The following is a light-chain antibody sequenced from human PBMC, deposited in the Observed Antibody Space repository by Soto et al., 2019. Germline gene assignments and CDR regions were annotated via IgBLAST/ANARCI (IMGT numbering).Light chain of an antibody. V-gene: IGKV3-20*01. CDR2: GAS. J-gene: IGKJ5*01. Sequence: EILLTQSPGTLSLSPGERATLSCWASQSVTNKQFAWFRQKPGQAPRLLIYGASSRATGIPDRFSGSGSGTDFTLTISRLETEDFAVYYCQQYGSSHTITFGHGTRLEIK. CDR1: QSVTNKQ. CDR3: QQYGSSHTIT.